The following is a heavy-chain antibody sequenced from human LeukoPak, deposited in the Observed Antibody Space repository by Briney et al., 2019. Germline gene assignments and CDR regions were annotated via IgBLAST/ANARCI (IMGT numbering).Heavy chain of an antibody. J-gene: IGHJ4*02. CDR1: GFTFSSYA. V-gene: IGHV3-64*01. Sequence: PGGSLRLSCAASGFTFSSYAMHWVRQAPGKGLEYGSAISSNGGSTYYANSVKGRFTISRDNSKNTLYLQMGSLRAEDMAVYYCARGLLVGATNFDYWGQGTLVTVSS. CDR3: ARGLLVGATNFDY. CDR2: ISSNGGST. D-gene: IGHD1-26*01.